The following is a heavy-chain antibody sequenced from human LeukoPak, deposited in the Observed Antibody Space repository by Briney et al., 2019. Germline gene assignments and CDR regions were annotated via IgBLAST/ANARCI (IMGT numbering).Heavy chain of an antibody. J-gene: IGHJ4*02. Sequence: PSQTLSLTCTVSGGSISSGDYYWSWIRQPPGKGLEWIGYIYYSGSTYYNPSLKSRVTISVDTSKNQFSLKLSSVTAADTAVYYCARGGYSGYGSEPHYFDYWGQGTLVTVSS. CDR2: IYYSGST. CDR1: GGSISSGDYY. V-gene: IGHV4-30-4*01. CDR3: ARGGYSGYGSEPHYFDY. D-gene: IGHD5-12*01.